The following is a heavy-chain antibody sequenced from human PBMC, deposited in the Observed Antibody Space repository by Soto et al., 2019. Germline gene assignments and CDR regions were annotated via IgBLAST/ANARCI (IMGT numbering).Heavy chain of an antibody. CDR3: ATTYCSGGSCYSDYYFDF. CDR2: FDPEDGET. J-gene: IGHJ4*02. V-gene: IGHV1-24*01. D-gene: IGHD2-15*01. CDR1: GYTLTELS. Sequence: GASVKVSCKVSGYTLTELSMHWVRQAPGKGLEWMGGFDPEDGETIYAQKFQGRVTMTEDTSTDTAYMELSSLRSEDTAVYYCATTYCSGGSCYSDYYFDFWGQGTLVTVSS.